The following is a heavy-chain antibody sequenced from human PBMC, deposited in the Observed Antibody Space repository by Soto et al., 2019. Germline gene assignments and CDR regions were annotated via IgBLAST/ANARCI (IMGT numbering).Heavy chain of an antibody. D-gene: IGHD4-17*01. CDR2: IHSDGGTT. V-gene: IGHV3-74*01. Sequence: EVQLVESGGGLVQPGGSLRLSCAASGFTFSSYWMHWVRQAPGKGLVWVSRIHSDGGTTTYADSVKGRFTMSRDNAKNTLYLQMNSLRAEDTAVYYCARPYGSNSHFDYWGQGTLVTVSS. J-gene: IGHJ4*02. CDR3: ARPYGSNSHFDY. CDR1: GFTFSSYW.